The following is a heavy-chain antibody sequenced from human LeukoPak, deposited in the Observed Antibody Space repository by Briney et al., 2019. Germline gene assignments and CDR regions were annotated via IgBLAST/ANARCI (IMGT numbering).Heavy chain of an antibody. J-gene: IGHJ4*02. CDR1: GFIFNNYA. Sequence: GGSLRLSCAASGFIFNNYAMHWVRQAPGKGLEWVAFIRYDGTNKYYADSVKGRFTISRDNSKNTLSLQMNSLRVEDTAVYYCVGGDYYDSSGYSQFDYWGQGTLVTVSS. D-gene: IGHD3-22*01. V-gene: IGHV3-30*02. CDR2: IRYDGTNK. CDR3: VGGDYYDSSGYSQFDY.